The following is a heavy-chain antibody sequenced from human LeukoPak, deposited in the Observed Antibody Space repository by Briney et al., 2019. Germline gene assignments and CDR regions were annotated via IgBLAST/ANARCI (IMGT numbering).Heavy chain of an antibody. J-gene: IGHJ4*02. CDR3: AKTYYYSSGNF. CDR2: IKQDGSEK. Sequence: GGSLRLSCAASGFTFANAWMTWVRQALGKGLEWVANIKQDGSEKYYVDSVKGRFTISRDNAKNSLYLQMNSLRAEDTAIYYCAKTYYYSSGNFWGQGTLVTVSS. V-gene: IGHV3-7*01. CDR1: GFTFANAW. D-gene: IGHD3-10*01.